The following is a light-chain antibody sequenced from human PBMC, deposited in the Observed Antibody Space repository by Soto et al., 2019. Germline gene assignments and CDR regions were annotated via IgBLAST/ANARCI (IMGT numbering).Light chain of an antibody. V-gene: IGLV2-14*01. CDR2: EVS. Sequence: QSVLTQPPSVSGAPGQRITISCTGSSSDVGGYNYVSWYQQHPGKAPKLMIYEVSNRPSGISNRFSGSKSGNTASLTLSGLQAEDEADYYCSSYTSSSTLVFGGGTKLTVL. CDR1: SSDVGGYNY. J-gene: IGLJ2*01. CDR3: SSYTSSSTLV.